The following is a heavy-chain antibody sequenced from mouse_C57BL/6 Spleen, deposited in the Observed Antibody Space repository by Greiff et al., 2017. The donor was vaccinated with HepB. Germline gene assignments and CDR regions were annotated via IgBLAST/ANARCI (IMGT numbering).Heavy chain of an antibody. CDR1: GFTFSSYG. D-gene: IGHD2-1*01. CDR3: ARPYGNYRYFDV. J-gene: IGHJ1*03. Sequence: EVKLMESGGDLVKPGGSLKLSCAASGFTFSSYGMSWVRQTPDKRLEWVATISSGGSYTYYPDSVKGRFTISRDNAKNTLYLQMSSLKSEDTAMYYCARPYGNYRYFDVWGTGTTVTVSS. CDR2: ISSGGSYT. V-gene: IGHV5-6*01.